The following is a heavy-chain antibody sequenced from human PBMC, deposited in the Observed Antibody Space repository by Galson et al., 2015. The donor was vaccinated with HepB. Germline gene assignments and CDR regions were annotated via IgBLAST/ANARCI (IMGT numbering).Heavy chain of an antibody. J-gene: IGHJ4*02. CDR1: GFTFSSFG. CDR2: IWYDGSNK. D-gene: IGHD6-13*01. V-gene: IGHV3-33*01. CDR3: ARDPSSIAAAGRGDY. Sequence: SLRLSCAASGFTFSSFGMHWVRQAPDKGLEWVAVIWYDGSNKYYADSVKGRFTISRDNSKNTLYLQMNSLRAEDTGVYYCARDPSSIAAAGRGDYWGQGTLVTVSS.